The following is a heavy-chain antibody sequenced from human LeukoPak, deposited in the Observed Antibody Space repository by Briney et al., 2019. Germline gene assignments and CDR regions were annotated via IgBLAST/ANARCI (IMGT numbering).Heavy chain of an antibody. CDR1: GFAFSTYT. J-gene: IGHJ4*02. CDR3: ARRPTNYDFWIFDY. CDR2: INNDGRST. D-gene: IGHD3-3*01. Sequence: GGSLRLSCAASGFAFSTYTIHWVRQVPGKGLMWVSRINNDGRSTTYADSVKGRFTISRDNSKNTLYLQMNSLRAEDTAMYYCARRPTNYDFWIFDYWGQGTLVTVSS. V-gene: IGHV3-74*01.